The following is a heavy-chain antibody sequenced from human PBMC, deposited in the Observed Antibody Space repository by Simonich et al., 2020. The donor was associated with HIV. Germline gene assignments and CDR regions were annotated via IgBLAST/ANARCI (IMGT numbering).Heavy chain of an antibody. V-gene: IGHV3-9*03. Sequence: VESGGGLVQPGRSLRLSCAASGFTFDDYAMHWVRQAPGKGLEWVSGISWNSGSIGYADSVKGRFTISRDNAKNSLYLQMNSLRAEDMALYYCAKESTSYYYGSGSFDPWGQGTLVTVSS. D-gene: IGHD3-10*01. CDR2: ISWNSGSI. J-gene: IGHJ5*02. CDR3: AKESTSYYYGSGSFDP. CDR1: GFTFDDYA.